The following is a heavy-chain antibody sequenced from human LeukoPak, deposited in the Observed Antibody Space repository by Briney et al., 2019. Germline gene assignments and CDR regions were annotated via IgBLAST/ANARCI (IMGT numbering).Heavy chain of an antibody. J-gene: IGHJ5*02. CDR1: GGSISSSSYY. CDR2: IYYSGST. V-gene: IGHV4-39*01. Sequence: SETLSLTCTVSGGSISSSSYYWGWIRQPPGKGLEWIGSIYYSGSTYYNPSLKSRVTISVDTSKNQFSLKLSSVTAADTAVYYCARHRNPLYYDSSGYYLGVGWSDPWGQGTLVTVSS. D-gene: IGHD3-22*01. CDR3: ARHRNPLYYDSSGYYLGVGWSDP.